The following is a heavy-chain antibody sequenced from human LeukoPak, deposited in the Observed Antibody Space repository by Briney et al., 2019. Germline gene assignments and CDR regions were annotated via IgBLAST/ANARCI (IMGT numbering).Heavy chain of an antibody. CDR2: IWYDGSNK. V-gene: IGHV3-33*01. D-gene: IGHD3-22*01. J-gene: IGHJ4*02. CDR1: GFTFSSYG. Sequence: GGSLRLSCAASGFTFSSYGMHWVRQAPGKGLEWVAVIWYDGSNKYYADSVKGRFTISRDNSKNTLYLQMNSLRAEDTAVYYCAREGGKYYDSSGYSTPGHYWGQGTLVTVSS. CDR3: AREGGKYYDSSGYSTPGHY.